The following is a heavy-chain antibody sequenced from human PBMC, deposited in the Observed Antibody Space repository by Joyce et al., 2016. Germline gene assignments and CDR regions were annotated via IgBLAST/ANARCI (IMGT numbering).Heavy chain of an antibody. CDR1: GYTFTNYY. Sequence: QVRLVQSGAEMKKPGASVKLSCKTSGYTFTNYYLHWVRQAPGQGLEGMGIINTTTTTTTYAHNFQGRVTMTTDTSTTTVYIELSSLRSEDTAIFYCARSSEGGRFFDYWGQGTLVSVSS. J-gene: IGHJ4*02. V-gene: IGHV1-46*01. D-gene: IGHD1-26*01. CDR2: INTTTTTT. CDR3: ARSSEGGRFFDY.